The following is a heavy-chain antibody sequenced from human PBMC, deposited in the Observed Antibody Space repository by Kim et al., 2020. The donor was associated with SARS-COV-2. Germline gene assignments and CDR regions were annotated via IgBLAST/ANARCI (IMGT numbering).Heavy chain of an antibody. Sequence: LSLTCAASGFTFSSYGMHWVRQAPGKGLEWVAVIWYDGSNKYYADSVKGRFTISRDNSKNTLYLQMNSLRAEDTAVYYCAREGRGYYYDSSGNFDYWGQGTLVTVSS. CDR1: GFTFSSYG. CDR3: AREGRGYYYDSSGNFDY. D-gene: IGHD3-22*01. V-gene: IGHV3-33*01. CDR2: IWYDGSNK. J-gene: IGHJ4*02.